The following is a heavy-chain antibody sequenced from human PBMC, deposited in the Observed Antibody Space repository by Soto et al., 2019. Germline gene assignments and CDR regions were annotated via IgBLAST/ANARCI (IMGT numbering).Heavy chain of an antibody. V-gene: IGHV1-18*04. Sequence: QVQLVQSGAEVKKPGASVKVSCKTSGYTFTNHGINWVRQAPGQGLEWMGWINPYNANVNYAQKLQGRVNMTTDTSPSTAYMYLRSMPSDDTAVYYCARDRVAGIWGDAFDIWGQWTMVTVSS. D-gene: IGHD3-16*01. CDR2: INPYNANV. CDR1: GYTFTNHG. J-gene: IGHJ3*02. CDR3: ARDRVAGIWGDAFDI.